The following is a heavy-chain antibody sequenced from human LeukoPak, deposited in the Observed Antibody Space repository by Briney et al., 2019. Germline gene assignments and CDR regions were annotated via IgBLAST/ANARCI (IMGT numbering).Heavy chain of an antibody. Sequence: SQTLSLTCTVSGGSISSGSYYWGWIRQPPGKGLEWIGSIYYSGSTYYNPSLKSRVTISVDTSKNQFSLKLSSVTAADTAVYYCARDLKQQLVLPFDYWGQGTLVTVSS. CDR3: ARDLKQQLVLPFDY. CDR2: IYYSGST. V-gene: IGHV4-39*07. CDR1: GGSISSGSYY. D-gene: IGHD6-13*01. J-gene: IGHJ4*02.